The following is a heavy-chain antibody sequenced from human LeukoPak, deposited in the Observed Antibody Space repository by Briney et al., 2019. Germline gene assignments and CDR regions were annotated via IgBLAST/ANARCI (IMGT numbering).Heavy chain of an antibody. J-gene: IGHJ4*02. V-gene: IGHV1-18*01. CDR2: ISTYNGHT. D-gene: IGHD2-15*01. CDR1: GYTFTSYG. Sequence: ASVKVSCTASGYTFTSYGISWVRQAPGQGLEWMGWISTYNGHTNYARKVQGRVTMTTDTSTSTAYMELRSLRSDDTAVYFCAREGGRYCSGGSCYSSNGWYGGLNYWGQGTLVTVSS. CDR3: AREGGRYCSGGSCYSSNGWYGGLNY.